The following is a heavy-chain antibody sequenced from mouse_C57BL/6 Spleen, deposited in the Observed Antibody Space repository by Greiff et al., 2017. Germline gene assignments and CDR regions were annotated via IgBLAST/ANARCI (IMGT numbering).Heavy chain of an antibody. J-gene: IGHJ4*01. CDR3: AKTAQARYAMDY. V-gene: IGHV5-17*01. CDR2: ISSGSSTI. D-gene: IGHD3-2*02. CDR1: GFTFSDYG. Sequence: EVQLVESGGGLVKPGGSLKLSCAASGFTFSDYGMHWVRQAPEKGLEWVAYISSGSSTIYYADTVKGRFTISRDNAKNTLFLQMTSLRSEDTAMYYCAKTAQARYAMDYWGQGPSVTVST.